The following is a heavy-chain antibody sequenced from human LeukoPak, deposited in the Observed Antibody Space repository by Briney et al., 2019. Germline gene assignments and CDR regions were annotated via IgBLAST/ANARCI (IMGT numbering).Heavy chain of an antibody. CDR3: ARDRGGSYSAIDY. Sequence: GGSLRLSCAASGFTFSKAWMSWVRQAPGKGLEWVSFISSSSSTIYYADSVKGRFTISRDNVKNSLYLQMNSLRAEDTAVYYCARDRGGSYSAIDYWGQGTLVTVSS. CDR2: ISSSSSTI. CDR1: GFTFSKAW. V-gene: IGHV3-48*04. D-gene: IGHD1-26*01. J-gene: IGHJ4*02.